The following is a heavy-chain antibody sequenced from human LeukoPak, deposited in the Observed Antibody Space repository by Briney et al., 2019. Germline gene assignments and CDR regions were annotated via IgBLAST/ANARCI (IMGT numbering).Heavy chain of an antibody. D-gene: IGHD3-22*01. V-gene: IGHV3-53*01. CDR3: ARQDRYRYYYDSSGHISH. J-gene: IGHJ1*01. CDR2: IYSGGST. CDR1: GFTFSIYA. Sequence: PGGSLRLSCAASGFTFSIYAMSWVRQAPGKGLQWVSVIYSGGSTYYADSVKGRFTISRDNSKNTLYLQMNSLRAEDTAVYYCARQDRYRYYYDSSGHISHWGQGTLVTVSS.